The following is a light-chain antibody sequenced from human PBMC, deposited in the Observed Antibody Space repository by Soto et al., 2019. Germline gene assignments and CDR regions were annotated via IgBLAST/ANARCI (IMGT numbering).Light chain of an antibody. V-gene: IGLV2-14*01. CDR3: SSYTSTSTPCV. Sequence: QSARTQPASVSVSPGQSITISCTGTSSDVGGYNYVSWYQLHPGKAPKLIIYEVSHRPSGASNHFSGYKSGNTASLTITGLQAEDEADYYCSSYTSTSTPCVFGTGTKVTVL. CDR2: EVS. CDR1: SSDVGGYNY. J-gene: IGLJ1*01.